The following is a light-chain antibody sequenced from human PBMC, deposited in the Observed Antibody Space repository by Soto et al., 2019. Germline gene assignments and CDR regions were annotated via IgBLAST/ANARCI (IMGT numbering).Light chain of an antibody. CDR2: DVS. CDR1: SSDVGSYNR. Sequence: QSALTQPPSVSGSPGQSVAISCTGTSSDVGSYNRVSWYQQPPGTAPKLMIFDVSNRPSGVPDRFSGSKSGNTASLTISGLQAEDEAYYYCSSYTTSNTYVFGTGTQLTVL. J-gene: IGLJ1*01. V-gene: IGLV2-18*02. CDR3: SSYTTSNTYV.